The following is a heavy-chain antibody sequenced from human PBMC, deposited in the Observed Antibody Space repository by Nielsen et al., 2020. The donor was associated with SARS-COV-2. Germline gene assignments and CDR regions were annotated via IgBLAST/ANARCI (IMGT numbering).Heavy chain of an antibody. Sequence: ASVKVSCKASGYTFTSYYMHWVRQAPGQGLEWMGIINPSGGSTSYAQKFQGRVTMTRDTSTSTVYMELSSLRSEDPAVYYCAREGILTGPDYWGQGTLVTVSS. J-gene: IGHJ4*02. D-gene: IGHD3-9*01. V-gene: IGHV1-46*01. CDR2: INPSGGST. CDR3: AREGILTGPDY. CDR1: GYTFTSYY.